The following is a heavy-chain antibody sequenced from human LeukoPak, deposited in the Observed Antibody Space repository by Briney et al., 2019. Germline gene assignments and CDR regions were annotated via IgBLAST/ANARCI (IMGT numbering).Heavy chain of an antibody. CDR2: IIPIFGTA. Sequence: SVKVSCKASGGTFSSYAISWVRQAPGRGLEWMGGIIPIFGTANYAQKFQGRVTITTDESTSTAYMELSSLRSEDTAVYYCAREGGERWLQLYNWFDPWGQGTLVTVSS. D-gene: IGHD5-24*01. CDR1: GGTFSSYA. V-gene: IGHV1-69*05. CDR3: AREGGERWLQLYNWFDP. J-gene: IGHJ5*02.